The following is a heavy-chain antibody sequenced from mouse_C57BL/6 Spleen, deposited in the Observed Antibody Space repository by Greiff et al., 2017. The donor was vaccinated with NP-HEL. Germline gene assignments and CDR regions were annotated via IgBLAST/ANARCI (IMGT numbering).Heavy chain of an antibody. CDR3: ARGPYGNYDYYAMDY. D-gene: IGHD2-1*01. Sequence: QVQLQQPGAELVMPGASVKLSCKASGYTFPSYWMHWVKQRPGQGLEWIGGIDPSDSYTNYNQKFKGKSTLTVDKSSSTAYMQLSSLTSEDSAVYYCARGPYGNYDYYAMDYWGQGTSVTVSS. J-gene: IGHJ4*01. CDR1: GYTFPSYW. V-gene: IGHV1-69*01. CDR2: IDPSDSYT.